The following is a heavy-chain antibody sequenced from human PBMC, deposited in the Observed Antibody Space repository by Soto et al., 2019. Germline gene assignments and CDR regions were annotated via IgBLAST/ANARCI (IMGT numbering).Heavy chain of an antibody. J-gene: IGHJ6*02. CDR3: ARDVRYCSSTSCYLGYYYYYGMDV. CDR1: GYTFTGYY. Sequence: ASVKVSCKASGYTFTGYYMHWVRQAPGQGLEWMGWINPNSGGTNYAQKFQGWVTMTRDTSISTAYMELSRLRSDDTAVYYCARDVRYCSSTSCYLGYYYYYGMDVWGQGTTVTVSS. CDR2: INPNSGGT. D-gene: IGHD2-2*01. V-gene: IGHV1-2*04.